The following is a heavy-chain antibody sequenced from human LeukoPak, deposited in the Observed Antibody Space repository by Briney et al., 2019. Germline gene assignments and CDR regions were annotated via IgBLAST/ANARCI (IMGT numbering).Heavy chain of an antibody. J-gene: IGHJ3*02. Sequence: GGSLRLSYTASGFTVSSNYMSWVRQAPGKGLEWVSVIRSDGSTNHADSVKGRFTISRDNSKNTLYLQMNNLRAEDTAMYYCAREMYSGMYNDAFDIWGQGTKVTVSS. CDR1: GFTVSSNY. D-gene: IGHD1-26*01. V-gene: IGHV3-53*01. CDR3: AREMYSGMYNDAFDI. CDR2: IRSDGST.